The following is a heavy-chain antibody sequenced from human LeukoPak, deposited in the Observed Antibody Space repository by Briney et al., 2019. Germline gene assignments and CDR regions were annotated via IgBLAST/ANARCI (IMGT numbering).Heavy chain of an antibody. V-gene: IGHV4-4*07. CDR1: GGSISSYY. CDR3: ARVQRITIFGVVYYFDY. D-gene: IGHD3-3*01. CDR2: IYTSGST. J-gene: IGHJ4*02. Sequence: PSETLSPTCTVSGGSISSYYWSWIRQPAGKGLEWIGRIYTSGSTNYNPSLKSRVTMSVDTSKNQFSLKLSSVTAADTAVYYCARVQRITIFGVVYYFDYWGQGTLVTVSS.